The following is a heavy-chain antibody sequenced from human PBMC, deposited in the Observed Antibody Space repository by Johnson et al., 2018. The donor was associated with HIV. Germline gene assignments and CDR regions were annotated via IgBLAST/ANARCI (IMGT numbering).Heavy chain of an antibody. D-gene: IGHD1-26*01. CDR1: GFTFDDYG. V-gene: IGHV3-20*04. Sequence: VQLVESGGGVVRPGGSLRLSCAASGFTFDDYGMSWVRQAPGKGLEWVDGINWNGGSTGYADSVKGRFTISRDNAKKSLYLKMKRLRADDTALYYCARVLVAADYAFDIWGQGTMVTVSS. J-gene: IGHJ3*02. CDR2: INWNGGST. CDR3: ARVLVAADYAFDI.